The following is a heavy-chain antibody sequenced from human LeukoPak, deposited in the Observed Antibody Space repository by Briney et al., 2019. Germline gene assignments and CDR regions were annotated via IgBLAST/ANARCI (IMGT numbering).Heavy chain of an antibody. CDR3: ARDQLRYYGSYGSDNYYSDMDF. J-gene: IGHJ6*02. Sequence: GASVKVSCKASGYTFTSYDISWVRQAPGQGLEWMGWISTYNDNTHYAQKLQGRVTMTTDTSTNTGYMELRSLSSDDTAVYFCARDQLRYYGSYGSDNYYSDMDFWGQGTTVTVSS. D-gene: IGHD3-10*01. CDR2: ISTYNDNT. CDR1: GYTFTSYD. V-gene: IGHV1-18*01.